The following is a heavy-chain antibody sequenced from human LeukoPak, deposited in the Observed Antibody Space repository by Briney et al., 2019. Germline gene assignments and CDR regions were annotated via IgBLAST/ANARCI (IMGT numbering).Heavy chain of an antibody. D-gene: IGHD4-11*01. V-gene: IGHV4-39*07. J-gene: IGHJ4*02. CDR2: IYYSGST. Sequence: SETLSLTCTVSGGSISSSSYYWGWIRQPPGKGLEWIGSIYYSGSTYYTPSLKSRVTISVDTSKNQFSLKLSSVTAADTAVYYCARGFYSPHYWGQGTLVSVSS. CDR1: GGSISSSSYY. CDR3: ARGFYSPHY.